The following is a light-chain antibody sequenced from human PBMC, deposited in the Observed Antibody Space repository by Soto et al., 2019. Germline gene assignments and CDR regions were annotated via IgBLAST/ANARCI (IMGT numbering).Light chain of an antibody. Sequence: DIQMTQSPSSLSVSVGDRVTITCQASQDISDFLNWYKQKPGKAPRLLISDVSALEPGVPSRFRGSGFEQDFTLTINSLQPDDIATYYCQQFHNVPHTFGQGTKLEI. CDR3: QQFHNVPHT. J-gene: IGKJ2*01. CDR1: QDISDF. CDR2: DVS. V-gene: IGKV1-33*01.